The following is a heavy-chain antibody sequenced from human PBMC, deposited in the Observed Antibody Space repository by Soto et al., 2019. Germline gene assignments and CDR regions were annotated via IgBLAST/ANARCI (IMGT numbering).Heavy chain of an antibody. J-gene: IGHJ4*02. V-gene: IGHV3-7*04. D-gene: IGHD3-3*01. Sequence: GGSLRLSCAAPTFIFITYWMTWVLQAPWKGLEWVANIKRDGSETHYADSVKGRFTISRDNAKNSLYLQMNSLRVEDTAVYYCVGGENNWSDFDYWGQGTLVTVSS. CDR1: TFIFITYW. CDR2: IKRDGSET. CDR3: VGGENNWSDFDY.